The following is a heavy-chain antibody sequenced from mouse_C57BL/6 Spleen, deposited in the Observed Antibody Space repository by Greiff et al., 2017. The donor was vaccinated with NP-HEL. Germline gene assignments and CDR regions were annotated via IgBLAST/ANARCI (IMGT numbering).Heavy chain of an antibody. V-gene: IGHV1-61*01. Sequence: QVQLQQPGAELVRPGSSVKLSCKASGYTFTSYWMDWVKQRPGQGLEWIGNIYPSDSETHYNQKFKDKATLTVDKSSSTAYMQLSSLTSEDSAVYYCAREGGYEMDYWGQGTSVTVSS. CDR3: AREGGYEMDY. J-gene: IGHJ4*01. CDR1: GYTFTSYW. D-gene: IGHD2-2*01. CDR2: IYPSDSET.